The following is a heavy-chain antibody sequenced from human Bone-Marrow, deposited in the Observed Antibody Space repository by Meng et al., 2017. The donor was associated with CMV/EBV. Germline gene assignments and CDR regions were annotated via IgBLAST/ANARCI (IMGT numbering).Heavy chain of an antibody. CDR1: GYTFTGYY. D-gene: IGHD3-10*01. V-gene: IGHV1-2*02. CDR2: INPNSGGT. J-gene: IGHJ6*02. Sequence: ASVKVSCKASGYTFTGYYIHWVRQAPGQGLEWMGWINPNSGGTNYAQKFQGRVTMTRDTSISTAYMELSRLRSDDTAVYYCARDPRGGSHPYYYYGMDVWGQGTTVTVSS. CDR3: ARDPRGGSHPYYYYGMDV.